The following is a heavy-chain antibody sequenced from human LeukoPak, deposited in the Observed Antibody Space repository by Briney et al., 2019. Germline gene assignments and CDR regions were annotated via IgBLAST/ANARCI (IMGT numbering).Heavy chain of an antibody. CDR2: ISAYKGVT. CDR1: GYTFISYG. V-gene: IGHV1-18*01. J-gene: IGHJ4*02. CDR3: ARVNDITVVAAAAPHYEY. D-gene: IGHD2-15*01. Sequence: ASVKVSCKPSGYTFISYGISWVRQAPGQGLEWGGWISAYKGVTDYAQKFQGRVAMTTDTSTSTVYMELMSLTFEDTAVYYCARVNDITVVAAAAPHYEYWGQGTLVTVSS.